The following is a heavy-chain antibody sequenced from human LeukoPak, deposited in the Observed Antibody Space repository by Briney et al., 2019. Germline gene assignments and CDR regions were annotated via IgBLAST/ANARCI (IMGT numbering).Heavy chain of an antibody. D-gene: IGHD3-22*01. CDR2: INPNSGDA. CDR3: AREGDSSADAFDI. Sequence: ASVKVACKASGFPFNGYYMHWVRPAPGQGLEWMGWINPNSGDANYTQKFQSRVAMSRDTSISTAYMELRRLTSDDTAVYHCAREGDSSADAFDIWGQGTMVTVSS. J-gene: IGHJ3*02. CDR1: GFPFNGYY. V-gene: IGHV1-2*02.